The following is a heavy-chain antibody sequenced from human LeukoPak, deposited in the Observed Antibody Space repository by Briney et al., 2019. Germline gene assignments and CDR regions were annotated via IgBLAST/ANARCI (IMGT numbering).Heavy chain of an antibody. CDR3: ARAYKDRSLAGKKEFFQH. J-gene: IGHJ1*01. Sequence: GGSLRLPCAASGFTFDNYAMNWVRQVPGKGLEWISLISWSSGTIGYADSVKGRFTISRDNANNFLYLQMNSLRAEDTALYYCARAYKDRSLAGKKEFFQHWGQGTLVTVSS. CDR1: GFTFDNYA. D-gene: IGHD6-19*01. CDR2: ISWSSGTI. V-gene: IGHV3-9*01.